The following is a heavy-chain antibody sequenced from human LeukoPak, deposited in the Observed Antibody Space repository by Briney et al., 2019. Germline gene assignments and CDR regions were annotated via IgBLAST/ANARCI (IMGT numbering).Heavy chain of an antibody. CDR1: GFSFSPHA. CDR3: AKDGLGYCSSTSCYVHYYYGMDV. Sequence: GGSLRLSCADSGFSFSPHAMTWVSQAPGKWLEWVSAISGGGGNTYYADSVKGRFTIFRDNSKNTLYLQMNSLRAEDTAVYYCAKDGLGYCSSTSCYVHYYYGMDVWGRGATVTVSS. J-gene: IGHJ6*02. V-gene: IGHV3-23*01. CDR2: ISGGGGNT. D-gene: IGHD2-2*01.